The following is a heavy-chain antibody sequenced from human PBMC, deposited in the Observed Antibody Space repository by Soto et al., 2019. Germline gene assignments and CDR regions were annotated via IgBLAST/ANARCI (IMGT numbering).Heavy chain of an antibody. CDR2: VNPSGGHT. Sequence: QVQLMQSGAEVKKPGASVKVSCKASGDTFTNYYIHWVRQAPGQGLEWMGTVNPSGGHTTYSQNFLGTVTMTRYTSTSTLYMELTSLTSDDTAVYYCARGGHVVVVTAAFDYWGQGTLVTVSS. D-gene: IGHD2-21*02. V-gene: IGHV1-46*01. CDR3: ARGGHVVVVTAAFDY. CDR1: GDTFTNYY. J-gene: IGHJ4*02.